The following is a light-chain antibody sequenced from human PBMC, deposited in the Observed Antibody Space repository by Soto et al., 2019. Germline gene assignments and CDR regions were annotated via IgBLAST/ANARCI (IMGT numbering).Light chain of an antibody. CDR2: EAT. J-gene: IGLJ1*01. CDR3: ILYITAATFL. V-gene: IGLV2-14*01. Sequence: QSAQAQPPSVSGSPGQSITISCTGTGSDIGTSNFVSWYQQLPGKAPKVIIFEATNRPSGVSNRFSGSKSGITASLTISGLQADDEAEYFCILYITAATFLFGTGTKVTVL. CDR1: GSDIGTSNF.